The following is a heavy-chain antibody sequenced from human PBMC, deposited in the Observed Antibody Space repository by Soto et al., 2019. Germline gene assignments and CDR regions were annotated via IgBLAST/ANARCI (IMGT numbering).Heavy chain of an antibody. V-gene: IGHV3-23*01. CDR3: AKGWGDY. J-gene: IGHJ4*02. Sequence: EVQLLESGGGLVQPGGSLRLSCAASGFTFSSYTMSWVRQGPGKGLEWVSGISSSGGRTVYADSVKGRFTISRDNFKNTLYLQMNSLRAEDTAVYYCAKGWGDYWVQGTPVTVSS. CDR1: GFTFSSYT. D-gene: IGHD7-27*01. CDR2: ISSSGGRT.